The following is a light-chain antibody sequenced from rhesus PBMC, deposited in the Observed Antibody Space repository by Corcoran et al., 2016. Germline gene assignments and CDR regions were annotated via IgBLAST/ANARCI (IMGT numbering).Light chain of an antibody. CDR3: QQYNSFPLT. CDR2: FTN. V-gene: IGKV1-32*01. J-gene: IGKJ4*01. Sequence: DIQMTQSPSSLSASVGDRVTITCRASQGISSYLNWYQQKPGKAPKLLIDFTNRSESGVPSRISGSGSATDFTLTISSLQPEDFATYYCQQYNSFPLTFGGGTKVGLK. CDR1: QGISSY.